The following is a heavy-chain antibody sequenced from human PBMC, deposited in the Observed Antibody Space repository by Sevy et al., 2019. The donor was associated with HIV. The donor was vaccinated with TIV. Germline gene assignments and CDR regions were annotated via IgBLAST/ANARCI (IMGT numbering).Heavy chain of an antibody. J-gene: IGHJ6*03. D-gene: IGHD3-22*01. CDR3: ARVGITMIDYYYYYMDV. V-gene: IGHV3-21*01. Sequence: GGSLRLSCAASGFTFSSYSMNWVRQAPGKGLEWVSSISSSSSYIYYADSVKGRFTISRDNAKNSLYLQMNSLRAEDTAVYHCARVGITMIDYYYYYMDVWGKGTTVTVSS. CDR1: GFTFSSYS. CDR2: ISSSSSYI.